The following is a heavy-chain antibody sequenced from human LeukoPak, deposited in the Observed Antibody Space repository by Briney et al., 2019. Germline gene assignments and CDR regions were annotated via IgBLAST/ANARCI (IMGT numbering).Heavy chain of an antibody. J-gene: IGHJ4*02. D-gene: IGHD5-18*01. CDR2: ILSDGSKT. CDR1: GFTFSSDA. V-gene: IGHV3-30*02. CDR3: ARGSIQLWVLTQIDY. Sequence: GGSLRLSCAASGFTFSSDAMHWVRQAPGKGLEWVAIILSDGSKTYYPDSVRGRFTISRDNSKNTLYLQMNSLRAEDTAVYYCARGSIQLWVLTQIDYWGQGTLVTVSS.